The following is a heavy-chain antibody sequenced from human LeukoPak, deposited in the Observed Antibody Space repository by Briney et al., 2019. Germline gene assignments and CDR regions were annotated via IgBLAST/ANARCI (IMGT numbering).Heavy chain of an antibody. D-gene: IGHD6-6*01. J-gene: IGHJ4*02. V-gene: IGHV3-11*04. Sequence: GGSLRLSCAASGFTFSESYMTWIRQAPGKGPEWLSYITSTGLTIYYGDSVKGRFTISRDNAKNLLYLQMNSLRVEDTAIYYCARGPRWGQGTLVTVSS. CDR1: GFTFSESY. CDR2: ITSTGLTI. CDR3: ARGPR.